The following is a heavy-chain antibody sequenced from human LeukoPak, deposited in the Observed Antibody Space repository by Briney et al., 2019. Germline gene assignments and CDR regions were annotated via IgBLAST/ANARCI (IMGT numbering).Heavy chain of an antibody. V-gene: IGHV1-8*01. J-gene: IGHJ5*02. CDR3: ARGPTGYSSGWYTFSRGRPVNWFDP. CDR2: MNPNSGNT. CDR1: GYTFTSYD. Sequence: ASVKVSCKASGYTFTSYDINWVRQATGQGLEWMGWMNPNSGNTGYAQKFQGRVTMTRNTSISTAYMELSSLRSEDTAVYYCARGPTGYSSGWYTFSRGRPVNWFDPWGQGTLVTVSS. D-gene: IGHD6-19*01.